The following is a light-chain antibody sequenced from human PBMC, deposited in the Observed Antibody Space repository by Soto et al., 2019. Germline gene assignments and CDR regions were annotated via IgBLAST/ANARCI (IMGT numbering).Light chain of an antibody. Sequence: EIVMTQSTASQSVSPGGTASLSCKASQSVSSSNLAWYQQKPGQAPRLLIYGASTRATGIPARFSGSGSGTEFTLTISSLQSEDFAVYYCQQYNNWPGTFGQGTKVDI. V-gene: IGKV3-15*01. J-gene: IGKJ1*01. CDR1: QSVSSSN. CDR3: QQYNNWPGT. CDR2: GAS.